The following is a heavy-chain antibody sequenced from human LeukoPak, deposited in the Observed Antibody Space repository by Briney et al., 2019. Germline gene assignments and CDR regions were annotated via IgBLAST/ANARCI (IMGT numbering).Heavy chain of an antibody. D-gene: IGHD5-12*01. CDR1: GFTFSSFA. V-gene: IGHV3-23*01. Sequence: GGSLRLSCAASGFTFSSFAMTWVRQAPGKGLEWASVSMTTSSGGDTYYADSVKGRFTISRDNSKNKVYLQMNSLRAEDTAVYYCAKSESSGYSGGGYFVSWGQGIPVTVSS. CDR2: SMTTSSGGDT. J-gene: IGHJ4*02. CDR3: AKSESSGYSGGGYFVS.